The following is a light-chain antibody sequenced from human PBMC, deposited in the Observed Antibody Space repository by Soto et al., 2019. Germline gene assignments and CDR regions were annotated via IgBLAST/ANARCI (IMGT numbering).Light chain of an antibody. Sequence: DIVLTQSPGTLSFSPGDRATLSCRASQIVTNNYLAWYQHRPGQAPLLLIYGASSRAAGIPDRFTGRGSGTDFTLTIKKVELEDFAVYYCQQYATSPFTFGRGVWLDI. CDR2: GAS. CDR1: QIVTNNY. V-gene: IGKV3-20*01. CDR3: QQYATSPFT. J-gene: IGKJ2*01.